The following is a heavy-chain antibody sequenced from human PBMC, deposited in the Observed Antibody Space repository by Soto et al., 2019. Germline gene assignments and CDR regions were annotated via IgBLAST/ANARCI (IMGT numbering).Heavy chain of an antibody. CDR1: GFDFSTDA. CDR3: AKDSPGTSSVTSDF. Sequence: EVHLLESGGTLVQPGGSLRLSCAASGFDFSTDAMTWVRQAPGKGLEWVSAIISSGATTYYADSVKGRFTISRDNSRNTRYLQMNSLRADDSAMYYCAKDSPGTSSVTSDFWGQGTLVTVSS. J-gene: IGHJ4*02. V-gene: IGHV3-23*01. CDR2: IISSGATT. D-gene: IGHD4-17*01.